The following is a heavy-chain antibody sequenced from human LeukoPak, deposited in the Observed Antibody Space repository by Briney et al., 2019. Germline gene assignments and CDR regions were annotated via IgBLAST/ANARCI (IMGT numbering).Heavy chain of an antibody. CDR3: ANSYGSYYSIGYY. CDR1: GFTFSSYA. J-gene: IGHJ4*02. Sequence: PGGSLRLSCAASGFTFSSYAMSWVRQAPGKGLEWVSAISGSGGSTYYADSVKGRFTISRDNSKNTLYLQMNSLRAEDTAVYYCANSYGSYYSIGYYWGQGTLVTVSS. CDR2: ISGSGGST. V-gene: IGHV3-23*01. D-gene: IGHD1-26*01.